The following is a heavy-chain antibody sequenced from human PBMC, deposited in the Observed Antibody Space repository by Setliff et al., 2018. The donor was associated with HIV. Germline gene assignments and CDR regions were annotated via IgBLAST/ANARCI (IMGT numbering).Heavy chain of an antibody. CDR2: VSPGSDTT. Sequence: GGSLRLSCAASGFAFSTFDMNWVRQSPEKGLEWVSAVSPGSDTTYYPDSVKGRFTVSRDDSRNMLFLQMNNLGVEDTAIYYCAKPTSGYYPRPFDLWGQGTMATVSS. J-gene: IGHJ4*02. CDR3: AKPTSGYYPRPFDL. CDR1: GFAFSTFD. D-gene: IGHD3-22*01. V-gene: IGHV3-23*01.